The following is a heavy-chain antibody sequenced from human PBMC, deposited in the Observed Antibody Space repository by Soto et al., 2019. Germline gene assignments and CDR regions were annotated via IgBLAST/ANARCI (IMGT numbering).Heavy chain of an antibody. V-gene: IGHV1-18*01. J-gene: IGHJ4*02. CDR3: GRRDDFWNGYIDY. CDR1: GYTFTNYG. Sequence: QVQLVQSGAEVKKPGASVKVSCKASGYTFTNYGISWVRQAPGQGLEWMGWISTYNGNTNYAQKLQGRVTMTTDTSTSIAYMELRSLRSEDTAVYYCGRRDDFWNGYIDYWGQGTLVTVSS. CDR2: ISTYNGNT. D-gene: IGHD3-3*01.